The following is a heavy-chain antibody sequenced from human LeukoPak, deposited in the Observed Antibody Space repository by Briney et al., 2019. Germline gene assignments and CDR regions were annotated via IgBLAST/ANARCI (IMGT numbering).Heavy chain of an antibody. Sequence: PGGPLRLSCAASGFTFSDAWMNWVRLAPGKGLEWVGRIKSRNRGETVDYAAPVKGRFTISRDDSKTTVYLQMNSLKTEDTAIYYCTTDGSTTLSNTFDYWGQGTLVTVSS. CDR2: IKSRNRGETV. D-gene: IGHD1-26*01. CDR3: TTDGSTTLSNTFDY. CDR1: GFTFSDAW. V-gene: IGHV3-15*01. J-gene: IGHJ4*02.